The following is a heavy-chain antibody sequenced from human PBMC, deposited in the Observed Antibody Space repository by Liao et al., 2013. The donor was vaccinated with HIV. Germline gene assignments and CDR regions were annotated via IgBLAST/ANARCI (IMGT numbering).Heavy chain of an antibody. CDR1: GASISSYY. D-gene: IGHD1-26*01. Sequence: QVQLQESGPGLVKPSETLSLTCTVSGASISSYYWSWIRQPPGKGLEWIGYIYYSGSTNNNPSLKSRVTISVDTSKNQFSLKLSSVTAADTAVYYCARVGELATRVTPDAFDIWGQGTMVTVSS. J-gene: IGHJ3*02. CDR3: ARVGELATRVTPDAFDI. CDR2: IYYSGST. V-gene: IGHV4-59*01.